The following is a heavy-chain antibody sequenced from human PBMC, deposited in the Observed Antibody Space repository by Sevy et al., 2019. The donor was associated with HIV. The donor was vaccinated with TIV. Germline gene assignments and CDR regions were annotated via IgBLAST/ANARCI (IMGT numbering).Heavy chain of an antibody. CDR3: ARETYCSGGSCYSGYNWFDP. CDR1: GFTFSSYG. CDR2: IWYDGSNK. D-gene: IGHD2-15*01. J-gene: IGHJ5*02. V-gene: IGHV3-33*01. Sequence: GGSLRLSCAASGFTFSSYGMHWVRQAPGKGLEWVAVIWYDGSNKYYADSVKGRFTISRDNSKNTLYLQMNSLRAEDTAVYYCARETYCSGGSCYSGYNWFDPWGLGTLVTVSS.